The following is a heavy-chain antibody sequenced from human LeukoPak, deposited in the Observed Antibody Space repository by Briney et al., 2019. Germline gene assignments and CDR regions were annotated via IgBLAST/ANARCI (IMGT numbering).Heavy chain of an antibody. V-gene: IGHV3-7*01. CDR2: IKQDGSEK. D-gene: IGHD2-2*01. Sequence: GGSLRLSCAASGFTFSSYWMSWVRQAPGKGLEWVANIKQDGSEKNYVDSVKGRFTISRDNAKNSLYLQMNSLRTEDTAVYYCARRNRLGYCSSIGCHSYDYWGQGTLVTVSS. J-gene: IGHJ4*02. CDR1: GFTFSSYW. CDR3: ARRNRLGYCSSIGCHSYDY.